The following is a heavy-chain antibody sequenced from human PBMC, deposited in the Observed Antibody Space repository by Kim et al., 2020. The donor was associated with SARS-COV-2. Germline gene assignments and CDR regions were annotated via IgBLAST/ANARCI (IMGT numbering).Heavy chain of an antibody. V-gene: IGHV3-23*01. D-gene: IGHD6-19*01. CDR3: AKRPRVSVAGHFDY. Sequence: SVKGRLTISRENSKATLYLQMNSLRAEETAIYFCAKRPRVSVAGHFDYWGQGTLVTVSS. J-gene: IGHJ4*02.